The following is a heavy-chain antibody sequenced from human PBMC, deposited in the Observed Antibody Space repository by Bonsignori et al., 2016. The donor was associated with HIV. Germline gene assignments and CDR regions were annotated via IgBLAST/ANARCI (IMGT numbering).Heavy chain of an antibody. Sequence: RQPPGKGLEWVAVISYDGSNKYYADSVKGRFTISRDNSKNTLYLQMNSLRAEDTAVYYCAKAYYYDSSGPQQHWGQGTLVTVSS. CDR3: AKAYYYDSSGPQQH. CDR2: ISYDGSNK. V-gene: IGHV3-30*18. D-gene: IGHD3-22*01. J-gene: IGHJ4*02.